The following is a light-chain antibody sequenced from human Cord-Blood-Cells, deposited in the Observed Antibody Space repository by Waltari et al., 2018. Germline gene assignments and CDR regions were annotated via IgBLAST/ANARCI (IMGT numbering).Light chain of an antibody. CDR2: KAS. V-gene: IGKV1-5*03. J-gene: IGKJ1*01. CDR3: QQYNSYTWT. Sequence: DIQMTQSPSPLSASVGDRVTITCRASQSISSWLDWYQQKPGKAPKLLIYKASSLESGVPSRFSGSGSGTEFTLTISRLQPDDVATYYCQQYNSYTWTFGQGTKVEIK. CDR1: QSISSW.